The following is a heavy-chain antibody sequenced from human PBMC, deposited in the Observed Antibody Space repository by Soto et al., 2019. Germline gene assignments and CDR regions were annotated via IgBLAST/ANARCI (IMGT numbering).Heavy chain of an antibody. CDR2: ISGSGGST. J-gene: IGHJ6*02. D-gene: IGHD2-15*01. Sequence: GGSLRLSCAASGFTFSSYAMSWVRQAPGKGLEWVSAISGSGGSTYYADSAKGRFTISRDNSKNTLYLQMNSLRAEDTAVYYCAKRRSAGWTLYYYYGMDVWAQGTTVTVSS. CDR1: GFTFSSYA. V-gene: IGHV3-23*01. CDR3: AKRRSAGWTLYYYYGMDV.